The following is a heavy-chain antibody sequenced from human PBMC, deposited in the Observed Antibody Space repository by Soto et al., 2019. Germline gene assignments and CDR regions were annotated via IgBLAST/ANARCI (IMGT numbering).Heavy chain of an antibody. J-gene: IGHJ4*02. CDR1: GLTFTNCA. V-gene: IGHV1-58*01. Sequence: SVTVSCTASGLTFTNCAVQWVRQARGQRLEWMGWIVVGSGNAEYAQKFRERVTITRDMSTSTAYLELHSLRSEDTAVYYCAAAVYDSSDGKDLGVYWGPGTLVTVSS. D-gene: IGHD3-22*01. CDR2: IVVGSGNA. CDR3: AAAVYDSSDGKDLGVY.